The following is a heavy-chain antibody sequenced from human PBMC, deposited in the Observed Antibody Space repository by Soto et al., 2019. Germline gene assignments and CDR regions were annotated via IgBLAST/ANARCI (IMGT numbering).Heavy chain of an antibody. J-gene: IGHJ4*02. CDR3: SFQESTTVTMFEY. CDR1: GFSFSNVW. V-gene: IGHV3-15*01. Sequence: GGSLRLSCAASGFSFSNVWMSWVRQAPGKGLEWVGRIKSKTDGGTTDYAAPVKGRFTISRDDSKTTLYLQMNSLKTVDTAVYYCSFQESTTVTMFEYWGQGTLVTVSS. D-gene: IGHD4-17*01. CDR2: IKSKTDGGTT.